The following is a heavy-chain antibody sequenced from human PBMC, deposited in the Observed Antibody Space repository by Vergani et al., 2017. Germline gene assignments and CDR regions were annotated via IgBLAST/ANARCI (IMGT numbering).Heavy chain of an antibody. CDR1: GDSIISRSYY. CDR2: IYNSGNG. V-gene: IGHV4-39*01. CDR3: ASGKYYSXSTSHFRGRYFDV. Sequence: QMQLQESGPGLVKASETLALTCTVSGDSIISRSYYWGWIRQPPGKGLEWIGSIYNSGNGDSSSSLKIRVTISADTSKNQFSLRLTSVTAADTAVYYCASGKYYSXSTSHFRGRYFDVWGRGTLVTVPS. J-gene: IGHJ2*01. D-gene: IGHD3-16*01.